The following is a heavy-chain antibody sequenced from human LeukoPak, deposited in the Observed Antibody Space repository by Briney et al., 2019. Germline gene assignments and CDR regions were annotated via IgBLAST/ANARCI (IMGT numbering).Heavy chain of an antibody. CDR3: AKVPNYYDSSGYYRGGDYFDY. CDR1: GFTFSSYA. D-gene: IGHD3-22*01. J-gene: IGHJ4*02. V-gene: IGHV3-23*01. CDR2: ISGSGGST. Sequence: GGSLRLSCAASGFTFSSYAMSWVRQAPGKGLEWVSAISGSGGSTYYADSVKGRFTISRDNSKNTLYLQMNSLRAEDTAVYYCAKVPNYYDSSGYYRGGDYFDYWGQGTLVTVSS.